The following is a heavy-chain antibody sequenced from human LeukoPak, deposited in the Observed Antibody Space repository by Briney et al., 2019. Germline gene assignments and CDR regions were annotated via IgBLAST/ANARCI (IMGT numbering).Heavy chain of an antibody. CDR2: FDPEDGET. J-gene: IGHJ6*02. V-gene: IGHV1-24*01. Sequence: ASVKVSCKVSGYTLTELSMHWVRQAPGKGLEWMGGFDPEDGETIYAQKFQGRVTMTEDTSTDTAYMELSGLRSEDTAVYYCATSYYIVVVPAADPGLYYGMDVWGQGTTVTVSS. CDR3: ATSYYIVVVPAADPGLYYGMDV. D-gene: IGHD2-2*01. CDR1: GYTLTELS.